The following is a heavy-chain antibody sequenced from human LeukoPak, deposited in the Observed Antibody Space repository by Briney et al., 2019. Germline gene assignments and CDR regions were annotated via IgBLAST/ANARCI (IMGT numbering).Heavy chain of an antibody. D-gene: IGHD2-2*01. CDR1: GYTFTGYY. V-gene: IGHV1-2*02. J-gene: IGHJ5*02. Sequence: ASVKLSCTASGYTFTGYYMHWVRQAPGQGLEWMGWINPNSGATNYAQKFQGRFTMTRDTSISTAYMELSRLRSDDTAVYYCARDGGYCSSTSCYARNWFDPWGQGTLVTVSS. CDR3: ARDGGYCSSTSCYARNWFDP. CDR2: INPNSGAT.